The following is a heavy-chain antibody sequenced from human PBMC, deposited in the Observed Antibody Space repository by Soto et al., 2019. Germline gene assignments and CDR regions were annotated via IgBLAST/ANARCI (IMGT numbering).Heavy chain of an antibody. Sequence: GGSLRLSCAASGFTFSSYAMSWVRQAPGKGLEWVSAISGSGGSTYYADSVKGRFTISRDNSKNTLYLQMNSLRAEDTAVYYCAKSSTMVRGVQYYYYMDVWGKGTTVTVSS. CDR2: ISGSGGST. CDR3: AKSSTMVRGVQYYYYMDV. J-gene: IGHJ6*03. D-gene: IGHD3-10*01. V-gene: IGHV3-23*01. CDR1: GFTFSSYA.